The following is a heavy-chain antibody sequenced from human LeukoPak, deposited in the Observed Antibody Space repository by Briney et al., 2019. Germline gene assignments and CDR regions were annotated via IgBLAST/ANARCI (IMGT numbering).Heavy chain of an antibody. Sequence: ASVKVSCKASGYTFTSYYMHWVRQAPGQGLEWMGIINPSGGSTSYAQKFQGRVTMTRDLSTSTVYMELSRLRSDDPAVYYCARDLEFGYDFWGGAPNWFDPWGQGTLVTVSS. CDR3: ARDLEFGYDFWGGAPNWFDP. D-gene: IGHD3-3*01. CDR1: GYTFTSYY. CDR2: INPSGGST. J-gene: IGHJ5*02. V-gene: IGHV1-46*01.